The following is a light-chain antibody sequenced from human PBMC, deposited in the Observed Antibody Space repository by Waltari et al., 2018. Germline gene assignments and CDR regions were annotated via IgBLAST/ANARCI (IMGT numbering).Light chain of an antibody. J-gene: IGKJ1*01. CDR3: QQRKSWPK. Sequence: DIVLTQSPVTLSLSPGERATLSCRASQSVDNWLAWYQKKPGQAPRLLIYHASTRAAGIPARFSGSGSGTDFTLSISSLEPEDFAVYYCQQRKSWPKFGQGTKVEIK. V-gene: IGKV3-11*01. CDR2: HAS. CDR1: QSVDNW.